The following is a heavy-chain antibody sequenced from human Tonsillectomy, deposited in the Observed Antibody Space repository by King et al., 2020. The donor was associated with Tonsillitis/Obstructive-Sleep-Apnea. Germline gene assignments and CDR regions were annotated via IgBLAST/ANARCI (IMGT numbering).Heavy chain of an antibody. CDR3: ARDQGRVDYYGMDV. J-gene: IGHJ6*02. CDR2: IWYDGSNK. CDR1: GFTFSSYG. Sequence: VQLVESGGGVVQPGRSLRLSCAASGFTFSSYGMHWVRQAPGKGLEWVAVIWYDGSNKYYAESVKGRFTISRDNSKNTLYLQMNSLRADDTAVYYCARDQGRVDYYGMDVWGHGPTVTVSS. V-gene: IGHV3-33*01. D-gene: IGHD5/OR15-5a*01.